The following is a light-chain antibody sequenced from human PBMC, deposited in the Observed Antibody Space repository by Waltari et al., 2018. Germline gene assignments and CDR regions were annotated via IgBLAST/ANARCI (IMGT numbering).Light chain of an antibody. J-gene: IGLJ3*02. CDR3: QTGGHGTWV. Sequence: QLVLTQSPSASASLGASVKPTCTLSSGHINNVIAWLQQRPEKGPRYLMKVNSDGSHNKGDDIPGRVSGSGSGAERYLSISSLQSEDEADYICQTGGHGTWVFGGGTKLTVL. CDR1: SGHINNV. CDR2: VNSDGSH. V-gene: IGLV4-69*01.